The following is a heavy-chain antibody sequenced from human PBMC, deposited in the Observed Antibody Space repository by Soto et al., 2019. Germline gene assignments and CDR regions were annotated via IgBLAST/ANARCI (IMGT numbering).Heavy chain of an antibody. J-gene: IGHJ6*02. CDR3: ASYSSSSLYYYYGMDV. CDR1: GYTFTSYG. Sequence: ASVKVSCKASGYTFTSYGISWVRQAPGQGLEWMGWISAYNGNTNYAQKLQVRVTMTTDTSTSTAYMELRSLRSDDTAVYYCASYSSSSLYYYYGMDVWGQGTTVTVSS. D-gene: IGHD6-6*01. CDR2: ISAYNGNT. V-gene: IGHV1-18*04.